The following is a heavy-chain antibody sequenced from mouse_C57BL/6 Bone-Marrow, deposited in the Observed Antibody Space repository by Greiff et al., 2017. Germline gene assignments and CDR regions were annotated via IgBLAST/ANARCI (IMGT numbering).Heavy chain of an antibody. V-gene: IGHV1-64*01. D-gene: IGHD6-5*01. CDR2: INPNSGST. CDR1: GYTFTSYW. CDR3: ARDAYCPVAY. J-gene: IGHJ3*01. Sequence: VQLQQSGAELVKPGASVKLSCKASGYTFTSYWMHWVKQRPGQGLEWIGMINPNSGSTNYNEKFKSKATVTVDKSSSAAYMQLSSLTSEDAAVYDCARDAYCPVAYWGQGTLVTVSA.